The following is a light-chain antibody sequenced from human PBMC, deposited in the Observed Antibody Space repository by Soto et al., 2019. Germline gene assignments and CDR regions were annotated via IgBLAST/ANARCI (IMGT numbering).Light chain of an antibody. CDR2: GAS. CDR1: RSVSSNY. Sequence: EVVLTQSPATLSLSPGERATLSCRARRSVSSNYLAWYQQKPGQAPRLLIYGASTRATGVPDRFSGSGSGTDFTLTISRLEPEDFAVYHCQQYGSLSWTFGQGTKVDIK. CDR3: QQYGSLSWT. J-gene: IGKJ1*01. V-gene: IGKV3-20*01.